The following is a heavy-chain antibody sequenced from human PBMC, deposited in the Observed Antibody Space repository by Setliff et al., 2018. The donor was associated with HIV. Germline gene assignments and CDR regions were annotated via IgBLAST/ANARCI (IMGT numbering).Heavy chain of an antibody. J-gene: IGHJ4*02. CDR2: IFASGDT. Sequence: SETLSLTCTVSGDSISTDYWTWIRQPPGKGLEWIGFIFASGDTKYNPSLKSRVTISVDTSKNQFSLKLYSVTAADTAVYYCARAYFGSGIYYWGQGTLVTVSS. CDR1: GDSISTDY. CDR3: ARAYFGSGIYY. D-gene: IGHD3-10*01. V-gene: IGHV4-4*09.